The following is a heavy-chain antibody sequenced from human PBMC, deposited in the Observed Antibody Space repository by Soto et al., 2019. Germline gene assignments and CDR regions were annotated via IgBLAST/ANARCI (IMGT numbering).Heavy chain of an antibody. V-gene: IGHV3-53*01. J-gene: IGHJ2*01. CDR2: IYSGGST. Sequence: GGSLRLSCAASGFTVSSNYMSWVRQAPGKGLEWVSVIYSGGSTYYADSVKGRFTISRDNSKNTLYLQMNSLRAEDTAVYYCARANGYSSGWDWYFDLWGRGTLVTVSS. CDR3: ARANGYSSGWDWYFDL. CDR1: GFTVSSNY. D-gene: IGHD6-19*01.